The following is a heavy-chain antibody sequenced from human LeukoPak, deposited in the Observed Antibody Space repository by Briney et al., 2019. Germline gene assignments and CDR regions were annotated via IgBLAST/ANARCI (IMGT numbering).Heavy chain of an antibody. D-gene: IGHD2-15*01. V-gene: IGHV1-69*13. J-gene: IGHJ6*03. Sequence: SVKVSCKASGYTFTSYGISWVRQAPGQGLEWMGGIIPIFGTANYAQKFQGRVTITADESTSTAYMELSSLRSEDTAVYYCARAPPNYCSGGSCYSGYYYYYMDVWGKGTTVTISS. CDR1: GYTFTSYG. CDR2: IIPIFGTA. CDR3: ARAPPNYCSGGSCYSGYYYYYMDV.